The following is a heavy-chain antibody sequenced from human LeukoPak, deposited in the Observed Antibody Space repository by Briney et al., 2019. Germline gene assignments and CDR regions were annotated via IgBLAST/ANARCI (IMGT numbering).Heavy chain of an antibody. Sequence: ASVKVSCKASGYTFTKYAIHWVRQAPGHRLEWMGWITADDGDTKYSEDLQGRVTITTDTSASTAYMELNSLTSEDMAVYYCAKEGLIVGTPRNYFDSWGQGTLVTVSS. CDR2: ITADDGDT. CDR1: GYTFTKYA. CDR3: AKEGLIVGTPRNYFDS. V-gene: IGHV1-3*03. J-gene: IGHJ4*02. D-gene: IGHD1-26*01.